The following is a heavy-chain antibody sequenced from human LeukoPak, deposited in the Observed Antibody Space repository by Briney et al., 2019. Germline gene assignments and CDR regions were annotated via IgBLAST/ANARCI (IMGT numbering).Heavy chain of an antibody. J-gene: IGHJ3*02. D-gene: IGHD6-13*01. CDR2: FDPEDGET. CDR1: GYTLTELS. V-gene: IGHV1-24*01. Sequence: ASVKVSCKVSGYTLTELSMHWVRQAPGKGLEWMGGFDPEDGETIYAQKFQGRVTMTEDTSTDTAYMELSSLRSEDTAVYYCASPDWQQLPQRAFDIWGQGTMVTVSS. CDR3: ASPDWQQLPQRAFDI.